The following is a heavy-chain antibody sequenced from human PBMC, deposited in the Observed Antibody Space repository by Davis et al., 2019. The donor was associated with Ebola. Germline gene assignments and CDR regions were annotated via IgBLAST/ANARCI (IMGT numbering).Heavy chain of an antibody. Sequence: GESLKIFCRGSGYSFTSYWIGWVRQMPGKGLEWMGRIDPSDSYTNYSPSFQGHVTISADKSISTAYLQWSSLKASDTAMYYCARLSYDYSNSLRGAAVDYWGQGTLVTVSS. V-gene: IGHV5-10-1*01. CDR2: IDPSDSYT. CDR3: ARLSYDYSNSLRGAAVDY. D-gene: IGHD4-11*01. CDR1: GYSFTSYW. J-gene: IGHJ4*02.